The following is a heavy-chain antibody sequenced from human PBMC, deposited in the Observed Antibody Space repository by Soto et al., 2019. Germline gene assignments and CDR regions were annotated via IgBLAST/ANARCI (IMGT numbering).Heavy chain of an antibody. CDR2: IIPIFGTA. CDR3: AISVSGSGSHYYYYGMDV. V-gene: IGHV1-69*06. D-gene: IGHD3-10*01. CDR1: GGRFRSYA. Sequence: SVKPSCKACGGRFRSYAISWVRQAPGQGLEWMGGIIPIFGTANYAQKFQGRVTITADKSASTAYMELSSLRSEDTAVYYCAISVSGSGSHYYYYGMDVWGQGTKVTVS. J-gene: IGHJ6*02.